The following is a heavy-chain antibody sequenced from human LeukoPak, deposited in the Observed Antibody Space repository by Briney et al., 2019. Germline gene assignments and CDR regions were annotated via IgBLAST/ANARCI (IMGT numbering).Heavy chain of an antibody. Sequence: ASVKVSCKASGYSFSSYTMHWVRQAPGQRLEWMGWINADNGKTKYSQKFQGRVTLTSDISASTAYMELSSLRSEDTAVYYCARARVVTDTRGLDAFDIWGQGTMVTVSS. CDR2: INADNGKT. CDR1: GYSFSSYT. D-gene: IGHD2-21*02. CDR3: ARARVVTDTRGLDAFDI. J-gene: IGHJ3*02. V-gene: IGHV1-3*01.